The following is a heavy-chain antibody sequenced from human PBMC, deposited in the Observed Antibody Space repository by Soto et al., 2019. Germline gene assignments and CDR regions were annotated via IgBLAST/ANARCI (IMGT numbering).Heavy chain of an antibody. D-gene: IGHD2-15*01. V-gene: IGHV4-39*07. CDR2: IYYSGST. CDR3: ARAGRGYCSGGSCYSGLHGMDV. J-gene: IGHJ6*02. CDR1: GGSISSSSYY. Sequence: SETLSLTCTVSGGSISSSSYYWGWIRQPPGKGLERIGSIYYSGSTYYNPSLKSRVTISVDKSKNQFSLKLSSVTAADTAVYYCARAGRGYCSGGSCYSGLHGMDVWGQGTTVTVSS.